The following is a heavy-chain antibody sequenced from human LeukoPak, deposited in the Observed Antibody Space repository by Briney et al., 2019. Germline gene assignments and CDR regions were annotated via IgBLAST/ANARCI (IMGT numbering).Heavy chain of an antibody. Sequence: PSETLSLTCTVSGGSFSSHYWSWIRQPPGKGLEWIGYISYIGSTNYNPALKSRVTISVDTSKNQFSLKLSSVTAADTAVYYCARGAQVRGVITWGQGTLVTVSS. J-gene: IGHJ5*02. CDR2: ISYIGST. V-gene: IGHV4-59*08. CDR3: ARGAQVRGVIT. D-gene: IGHD3-10*01. CDR1: GGSFSSHY.